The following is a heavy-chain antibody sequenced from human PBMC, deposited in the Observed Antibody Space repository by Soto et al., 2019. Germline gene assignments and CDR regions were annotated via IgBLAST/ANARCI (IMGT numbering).Heavy chain of an antibody. D-gene: IGHD3-10*01. CDR1: GFTFSTCW. Sequence: EVQLVESGGGLVQPGGSLRLSCAASGFTFSTCWMMWVRQAPGKGLEWVANINQDGRERYYVDSVKGRFTISRDNAKNSLYLQMNRLRDEDTAVYYCVKDNRGSYWGQGTLVTVSS. J-gene: IGHJ4*02. CDR3: VKDNRGSY. CDR2: INQDGRER. V-gene: IGHV3-7*01.